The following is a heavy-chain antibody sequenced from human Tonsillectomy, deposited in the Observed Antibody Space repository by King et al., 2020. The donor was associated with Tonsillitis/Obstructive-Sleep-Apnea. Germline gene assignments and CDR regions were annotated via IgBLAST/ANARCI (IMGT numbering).Heavy chain of an antibody. Sequence: VQLVESGGGVVQPGRSLRLSCAASGFTFSSYAMHWVRQAPGEGLEWVAVISYDGSNKYYSDSVKGRFTISRDNSKNTLYLQMNSLRAEDTAVYYCAKDPDSSGWYFWYFDIWGRGTLVTVSS. CDR3: AKDPDSSGWYFWYFDI. D-gene: IGHD6-19*01. CDR2: ISYDGSNK. CDR1: GFTFSSYA. V-gene: IGHV3-30*04. J-gene: IGHJ2*01.